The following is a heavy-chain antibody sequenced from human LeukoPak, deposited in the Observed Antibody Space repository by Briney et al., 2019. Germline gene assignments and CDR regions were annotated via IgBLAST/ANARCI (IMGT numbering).Heavy chain of an antibody. V-gene: IGHV3-30*02. CDR2: IRDDGTNK. D-gene: IGHD3-9*01. J-gene: IGHJ4*02. Sequence: GGSLRLSCAASGFTFSSYAMSWVRQAPGKGREWVTFIRDDGTNKYYADSVKGRFTISRDNSKNTLYLQMNSLSAEDTAVYYCAKSMDILPGYLWSLHYWGQGHLVTVSS. CDR1: GFTFSSYA. CDR3: AKSMDILPGYLWSLHY.